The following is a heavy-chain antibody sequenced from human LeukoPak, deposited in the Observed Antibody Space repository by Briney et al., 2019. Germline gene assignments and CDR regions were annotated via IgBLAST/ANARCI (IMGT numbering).Heavy chain of an antibody. D-gene: IGHD3-9*01. CDR2: IYWDDDK. V-gene: IGHV2-5*02. CDR1: GFSLSTSGMG. Sequence: SGPTLVNPTQTLTLTCTFSGFSLSTSGMGVGWIRQPPGKALEWLALIYWDDDKRYSPSLKSRLTITKDTSKNQVVLTMTNMDPVDTATYYCAHSLLHYDFLTGLPERVGYFDYWGQGTLVTVSS. CDR3: AHSLLHYDFLTGLPERVGYFDY. J-gene: IGHJ4*02.